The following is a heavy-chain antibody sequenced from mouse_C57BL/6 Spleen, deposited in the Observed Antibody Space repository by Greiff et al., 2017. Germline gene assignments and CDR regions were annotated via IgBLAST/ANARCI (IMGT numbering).Heavy chain of an antibody. CDR3: ARRLTTVVATGAMDY. D-gene: IGHD1-1*01. CDR1: GYTFTNYW. Sequence: LVESGAELVRPGTSVKMSCKASGYTFTNYWIGWAKQRPGHGLEWIGDIYPGGGYTNYNEKFKGKATLTADKSSSTAYMQFSSLTSEDSAIYYCARRLTTVVATGAMDYWGQGTSVTVSS. V-gene: IGHV1-63*01. J-gene: IGHJ4*01. CDR2: IYPGGGYT.